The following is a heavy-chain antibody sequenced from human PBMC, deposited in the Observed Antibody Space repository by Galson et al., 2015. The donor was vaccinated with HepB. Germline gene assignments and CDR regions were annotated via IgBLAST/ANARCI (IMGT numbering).Heavy chain of an antibody. Sequence: SLRLSYAASGFTFSGSAMHWVRQASGKGLEWVGRIRSKANSYATAYAASVKGRLTISRDDSKNTAYLQMNSLKTEDTAVYYCTRREDYYDSSGYPGVVIDYWGQGTLVTVSS. J-gene: IGHJ4*02. CDR3: TRREDYYDSSGYPGVVIDY. CDR2: IRSKANSYAT. D-gene: IGHD3-22*01. V-gene: IGHV3-73*01. CDR1: GFTFSGSA.